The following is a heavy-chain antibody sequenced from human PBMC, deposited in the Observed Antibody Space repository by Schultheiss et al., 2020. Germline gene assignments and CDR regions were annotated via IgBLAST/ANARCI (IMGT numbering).Heavy chain of an antibody. Sequence: GESLKISCAASGFTFSSYSMNWVRQAPGKGLVWVARINSDGSRTNYADSVKGRFTISRDNSKNTLYLQMNSLRADDTAVYYCARVHDLGTFGRDDYYYYGLDVWGQGTTVTVSS. D-gene: IGHD3-16*01. V-gene: IGHV3-74*01. J-gene: IGHJ6*02. CDR3: ARVHDLGTFGRDDYYYYGLDV. CDR1: GFTFSSYS. CDR2: INSDGSRT.